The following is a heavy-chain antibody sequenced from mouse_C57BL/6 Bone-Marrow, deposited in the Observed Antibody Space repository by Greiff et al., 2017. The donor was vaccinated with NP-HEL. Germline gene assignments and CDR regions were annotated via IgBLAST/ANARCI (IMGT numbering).Heavy chain of an antibody. CDR1: GYTFTDYY. CDR2: INPNNGGT. Sequence: VQLQQSGPELVKPGASVKISCKASGYTFTDYYMNWVKQSHGKSLEWIGDINPNNGGTSYNQKFKGKATLTVDKSSSTAYMELRSLTSEDSAVYYCARWLLWYLDYWGQGTSVTVSS. CDR3: ARWLLWYLDY. D-gene: IGHD2-3*01. V-gene: IGHV1-26*01. J-gene: IGHJ4*01.